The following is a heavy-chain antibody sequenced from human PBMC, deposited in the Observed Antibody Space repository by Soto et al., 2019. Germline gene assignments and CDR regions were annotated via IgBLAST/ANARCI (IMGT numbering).Heavy chain of an antibody. V-gene: IGHV4-61*01. D-gene: IGHD6-6*01. CDR3: ASAGKYSSSSGFDY. Sequence: PSETLSLTCTVSGGSVSSGSYYWSWIRQPPGKGLEWIGYIYYSGGTNYNPSLKSRVTISVDTSKNQFSLKLSSVTAADTAVYYCASAGKYSSSSGFDYWGQGTLVTVSS. CDR1: GGSVSSGSYY. J-gene: IGHJ4*02. CDR2: IYYSGGT.